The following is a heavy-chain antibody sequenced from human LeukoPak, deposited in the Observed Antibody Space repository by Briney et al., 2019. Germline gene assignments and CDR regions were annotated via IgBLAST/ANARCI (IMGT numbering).Heavy chain of an antibody. CDR2: FDPEDGET. CDR3: ATDQYYDFWSGYSD. J-gene: IGHJ4*02. D-gene: IGHD3-3*01. Sequence: ASVTVSFKVSGYTLTELSMHWVRQAPGKGLEWMGGFDPEDGETIYAQKFQGRVTMTEDTSTDTAYMELSSLRSEDTAVYYCATDQYYDFWSGYSDWGQGTLVTVSS. CDR1: GYTLTELS. V-gene: IGHV1-24*01.